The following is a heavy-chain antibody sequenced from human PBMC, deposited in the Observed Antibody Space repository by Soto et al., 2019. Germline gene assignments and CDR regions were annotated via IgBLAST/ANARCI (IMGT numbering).Heavy chain of an antibody. V-gene: IGHV3-7*03. CDR2: IKQDGSEK. CDR1: GFTFSSYW. J-gene: IGHJ2*01. D-gene: IGHD3-3*01. CDR3: ARDPATLSRITILTRPYWYFDL. Sequence: GVSLRLSCAASGFTFSSYWMSWVRQAPGKGLEWVANIKQDGSEKYYVDSVKGRFTISRDNAKNSLYLQMNSLRAEDTAVYYCARDPATLSRITILTRPYWYFDLWGRGTLVTVSS.